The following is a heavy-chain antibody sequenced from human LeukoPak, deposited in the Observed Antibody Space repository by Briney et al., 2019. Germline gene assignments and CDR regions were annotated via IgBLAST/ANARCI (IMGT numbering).Heavy chain of an antibody. V-gene: IGHV4-59*01. J-gene: IGHJ5*02. Sequence: PSETLSLTCTVSGGSISSYYWSWIRQPPGKGLEWIGYIYYSGSTNYNPSLKSRVTISVDTSKNQFSLKLSSVTAADTAVYYCARDTSYYGSGSYSWFDPWGQGTLVTVSS. D-gene: IGHD3-10*01. CDR1: GGSISSYY. CDR2: IYYSGST. CDR3: ARDTSYYGSGSYSWFDP.